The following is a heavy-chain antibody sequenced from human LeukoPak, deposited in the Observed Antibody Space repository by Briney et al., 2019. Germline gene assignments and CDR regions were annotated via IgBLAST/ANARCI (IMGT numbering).Heavy chain of an antibody. D-gene: IGHD5-18*01. V-gene: IGHV4-4*07. CDR3: ARDEGTAMVTSAFDI. CDR1: GGSISSYY. CDR2: IYTSGST. J-gene: IGHJ3*02. Sequence: TSETLSLTGTVSGGSISSYYWSWIRQPAGKGLEWIGRIYTSGSTNYNPSLKSRVTMSVDTSKNQFSLKLSSVTAADTAVYYCARDEGTAMVTSAFDIWGQGTMVTVSS.